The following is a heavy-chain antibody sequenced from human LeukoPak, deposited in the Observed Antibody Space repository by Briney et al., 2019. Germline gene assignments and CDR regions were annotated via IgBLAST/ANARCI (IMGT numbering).Heavy chain of an antibody. D-gene: IGHD2-2*01. CDR3: ASIPSLVVPAATPDY. CDR2: IYTSGST. V-gene: IGHV4-4*07. CDR1: GGSISSYY. Sequence: SETLSLTCTVSGGSISSYYWSWIRQPAGKGLEWIGRIYTSGSTNYNPSLKSRVTMSVDTSKNQFSLKLSSVTAADTAVYYCASIPSLVVPAATPDYWGQGTLVTVSS. J-gene: IGHJ4*02.